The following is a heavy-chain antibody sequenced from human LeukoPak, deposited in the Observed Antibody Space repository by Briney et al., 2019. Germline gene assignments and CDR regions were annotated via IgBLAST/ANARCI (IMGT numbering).Heavy chain of an antibody. D-gene: IGHD2-2*01. J-gene: IGHJ6*03. Sequence: GGSLGLSCAASGFTFSSYAMNWVRQAPGKGLEWVSSVTSTSTYIYYADSVEGRFTISRDNAKHSLYLQMNSLRAEDTAVYYCARAISRDRYCSSTRCYYYYMDVWGIGTTVTVSS. CDR1: GFTFSSYA. V-gene: IGHV3-21*01. CDR2: VTSTSTYI. CDR3: ARAISRDRYCSSTRCYYYYMDV.